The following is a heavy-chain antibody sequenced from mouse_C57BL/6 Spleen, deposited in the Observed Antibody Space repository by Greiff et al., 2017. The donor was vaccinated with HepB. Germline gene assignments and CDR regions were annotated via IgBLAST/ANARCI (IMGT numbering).Heavy chain of an antibody. Sequence: VQLQQPGAELVRPGSSVKLSCKASGYTFTSYWMHWVKQRPIQGLEWIGNIDPSDSETHYNQKFKDKATLTVDKSSSTAYMQLSSLTSEASAVYYCAREGENRWYFDVWGTGTTVTVSS. V-gene: IGHV1-52*01. CDR1: GYTFTSYW. CDR3: AREGENRWYFDV. J-gene: IGHJ1*03. CDR2: IDPSDSET.